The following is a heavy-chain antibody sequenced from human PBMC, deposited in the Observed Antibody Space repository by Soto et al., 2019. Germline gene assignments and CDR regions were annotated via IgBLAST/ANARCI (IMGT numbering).Heavy chain of an antibody. V-gene: IGHV4-31*03. Sequence: SETLSLTCTVSGGSISSGGYYWSWIRQHPGKGLEWIGYIYYSGSTYYNPSLKSRVTISVDTSKNQFSLKLSSVTAADTAVYYCARERYGSAKLDYWGQGTLVTVSS. J-gene: IGHJ4*02. D-gene: IGHD3-10*01. CDR1: GGSISSGGYY. CDR3: ARERYGSAKLDY. CDR2: IYYSGST.